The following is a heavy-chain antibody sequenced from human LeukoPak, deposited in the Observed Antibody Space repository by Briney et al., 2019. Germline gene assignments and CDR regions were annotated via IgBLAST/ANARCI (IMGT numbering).Heavy chain of an antibody. Sequence: GGSLRLSCAASGFTFDSYAVNWVRQAPGKGLEWVAVISYDGSNKYYADSVKGRFTISRGNSKNTLYLQMNSLRAEDTAVYYCARASLSFTIFGVAPGYWGQGTLVTVSS. CDR1: GFTFDSYA. CDR2: ISYDGSNK. CDR3: ARASLSFTIFGVAPGY. D-gene: IGHD3-3*01. V-gene: IGHV3-30-3*01. J-gene: IGHJ4*02.